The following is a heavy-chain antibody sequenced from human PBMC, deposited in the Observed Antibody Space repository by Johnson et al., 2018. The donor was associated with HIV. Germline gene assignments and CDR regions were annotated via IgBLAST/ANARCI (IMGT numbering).Heavy chain of an antibody. D-gene: IGHD3-22*01. Sequence: QVQLVESGGGVVQPGRSLRLSCAASGFTFSSYAMHWVRQAPGKGLEWVAVISYDGSNKYFADSVKRRFTISRDSSKNTLYLQMNSLRAEDTAVYYCARGSRYTYDNDDAYLLHAFDFWGQGTMVTVSS. CDR1: GFTFSSYA. CDR2: ISYDGSNK. J-gene: IGHJ3*01. V-gene: IGHV3-30*04. CDR3: ARGSRYTYDNDDAYLLHAFDF.